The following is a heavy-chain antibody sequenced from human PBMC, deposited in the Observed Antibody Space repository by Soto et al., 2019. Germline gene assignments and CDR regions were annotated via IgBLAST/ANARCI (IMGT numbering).Heavy chain of an antibody. Sequence: PGGSLRLSCAASGLTFSSYWMSWVRQAPGKGLEWVANIKQDGSESYYVDSVKGRFTISRDNAKNSLYLQMNSLRAEDTAVYYCARDGYSGYAFAFDIWGQGTMVTVSS. CDR1: GLTFSSYW. D-gene: IGHD5-12*01. CDR2: IKQDGSES. V-gene: IGHV3-7*03. CDR3: ARDGYSGYAFAFDI. J-gene: IGHJ3*02.